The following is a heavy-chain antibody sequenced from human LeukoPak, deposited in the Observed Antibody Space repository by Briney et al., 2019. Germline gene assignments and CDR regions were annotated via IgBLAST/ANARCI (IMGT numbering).Heavy chain of an antibody. CDR2: IIPIFGTA. CDR1: GYTFTSYG. Sequence: ASVKVSCKASGYTFTSYGISWVRQAPGQGLEWMGGIIPIFGTANYAQKFQGRVTITTDESTSTAYMELSSLRSEDTAVYYCARDPEAVPVYYFDYWGQGTLVTVSS. D-gene: IGHD2-2*01. J-gene: IGHJ4*02. CDR3: ARDPEAVPVYYFDY. V-gene: IGHV1-69*05.